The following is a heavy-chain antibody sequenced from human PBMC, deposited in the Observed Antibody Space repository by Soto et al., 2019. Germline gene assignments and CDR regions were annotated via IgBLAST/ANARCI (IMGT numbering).Heavy chain of an antibody. Sequence: PSETLSITCAVSGYSISSGYYWGWIRQPPGKGLEWIGSIYHSGSTYYNPSLKSRVTISVDTSKNQFSLKLSSVTAADTAVYYCARVYSSSAVDGMDVWGQGTTVTVSS. CDR1: GYSISSGYY. D-gene: IGHD6-6*01. CDR3: ARVYSSSAVDGMDV. V-gene: IGHV4-38-2*01. CDR2: IYHSGST. J-gene: IGHJ6*02.